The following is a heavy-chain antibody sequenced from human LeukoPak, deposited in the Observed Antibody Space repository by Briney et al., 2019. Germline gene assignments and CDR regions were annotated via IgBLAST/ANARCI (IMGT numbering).Heavy chain of an antibody. CDR1: GFTFSSYG. CDR3: AKDPGSRGWYLRY. J-gene: IGHJ4*02. Sequence: AGRSLRLSCAASGFTFSSYGMHWVRQAPGKGLEWVAVISYDGSNKYYADSVKGRFTISRDNSKNTLYLQMNSLRAEDTAVYYCAKDPGSRGWYLRYWGQGTLVTVSS. V-gene: IGHV3-30*18. CDR2: ISYDGSNK. D-gene: IGHD6-19*01.